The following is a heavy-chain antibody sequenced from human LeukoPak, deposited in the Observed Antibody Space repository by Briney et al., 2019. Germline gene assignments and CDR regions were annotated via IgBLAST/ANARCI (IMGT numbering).Heavy chain of an antibody. CDR1: GGSFSGYY. CDR2: INHSGST. J-gene: IGHJ2*01. D-gene: IGHD5-18*01. Sequence: SETLSLTCAVYGGSFSGYYWSWIRQPPGKGLEWIGEINHSGSTNYNPSLKSRVTISVDTSKNQFSLKLSSVTAADTAVYYCARGGGPRIRLWLRVWYFDLWGRGTLVTVSS. CDR3: ARGGGPRIRLWLRVWYFDL. V-gene: IGHV4-34*01.